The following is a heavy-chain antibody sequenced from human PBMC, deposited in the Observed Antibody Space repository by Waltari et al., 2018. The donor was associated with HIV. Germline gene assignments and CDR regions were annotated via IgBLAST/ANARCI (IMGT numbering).Heavy chain of an antibody. D-gene: IGHD2-15*01. V-gene: IGHV1-2*02. J-gene: IGHJ4*02. CDR3: ARDICSGGSCYAYYFDY. Sequence: QVQLVQSGAEVKKPGASVKVSCQASGYTFTGYYMHWVRQAPGQGLEWMGWINPKKGGTKYAQNFQGRVTRTRDTSSSTAYRELSRRRSDDTAVYYCARDICSGGSCYAYYFDYWGQGTLVTVSP. CDR2: INPKKGGT. CDR1: GYTFTGYY.